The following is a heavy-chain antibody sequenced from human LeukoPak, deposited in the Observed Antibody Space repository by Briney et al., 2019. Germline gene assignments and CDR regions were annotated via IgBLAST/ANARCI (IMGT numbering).Heavy chain of an antibody. V-gene: IGHV3-7*01. D-gene: IGHD1-26*01. J-gene: IGHJ4*02. Sequence: GGSLRLSCAASGFSFSTYWMSWVRQAPGKGLELLATINQDGSEKYYVDSVKGRFTISRDNAKHSLYLQIDSLRAEDTAMFYCARDKQVGATLLDCWGQGTLVAVSS. CDR3: ARDKQVGATLLDC. CDR2: INQDGSEK. CDR1: GFSFSTYW.